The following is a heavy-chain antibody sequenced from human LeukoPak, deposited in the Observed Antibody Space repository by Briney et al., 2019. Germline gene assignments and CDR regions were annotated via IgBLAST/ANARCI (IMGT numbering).Heavy chain of an antibody. CDR2: IYYSGST. V-gene: IGHV4-30-4*08. Sequence: SQTLSLTYTVSGGSISSGDYYWSWIRQPPGKGLEWIGYIYYSGSTYYNPSLKSRVTISVDTSKNQFSLKLSSVTAADTAVYYCARGGSWFGELSHFDYWGQGTLVTVSS. D-gene: IGHD3-10*01. J-gene: IGHJ4*02. CDR1: GGSISSGDYY. CDR3: ARGGSWFGELSHFDY.